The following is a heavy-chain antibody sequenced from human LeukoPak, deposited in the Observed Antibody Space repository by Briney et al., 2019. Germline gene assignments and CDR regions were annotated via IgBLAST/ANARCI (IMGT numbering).Heavy chain of an antibody. CDR3: AKDGGGYCNNSSC. J-gene: IGHJ4*02. Sequence: GGSLRLSCAASGFTFSSYAMSWVRQAPGKGLEWVAFIRYDGSNKYYADSVKGRFTISRDNSKNTLYLQMNSLGAADTAVYYCAKDGGGYCNNSSCWGQGTLVTVSS. CDR2: IRYDGSNK. CDR1: GFTFSSYA. V-gene: IGHV3-30*02. D-gene: IGHD2-2*01.